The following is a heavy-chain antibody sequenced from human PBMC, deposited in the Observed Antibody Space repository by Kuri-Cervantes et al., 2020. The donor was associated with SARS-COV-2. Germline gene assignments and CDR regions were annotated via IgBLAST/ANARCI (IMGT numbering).Heavy chain of an antibody. Sequence: GESLKISCAASGFTFSSYGMHWVRQAPGKGLEWVAVIWYDGSNKYYADSVKGRFTISRDNSKNTLYLQMNSLRAEDTAVYYCARTYYYDSSGYGGAFDIWGQGTMVTVSS. D-gene: IGHD3-22*01. CDR3: ARTYYYDSSGYGGAFDI. V-gene: IGHV3-33*01. CDR1: GFTFSSYG. J-gene: IGHJ3*02. CDR2: IWYDGSNK.